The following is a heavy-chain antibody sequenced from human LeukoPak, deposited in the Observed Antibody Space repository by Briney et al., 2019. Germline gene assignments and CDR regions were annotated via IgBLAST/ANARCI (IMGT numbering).Heavy chain of an antibody. J-gene: IGHJ5*01. D-gene: IGHD4-17*01. V-gene: IGHV4-4*02. CDR1: GGSISSNNW. CDR2: IYHSGSP. Sequence: SETLSLTCAVSGGSISSNNWWGWVRQPPGKGLEWIGEIYHSGSPNYNPSLKSRVTISVDKSRNHFSLNLSSVTAADTAVYYCARGGGGSSTVTIYWFDSWGQGTLVTVSS. CDR3: ARGGGGSSTVTIYWFDS.